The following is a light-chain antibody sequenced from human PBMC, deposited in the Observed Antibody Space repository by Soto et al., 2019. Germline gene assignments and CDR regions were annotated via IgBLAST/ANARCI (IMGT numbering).Light chain of an antibody. Sequence: DIVLTLSPATLSFSPGERATLSCRARQSVRSFLAWYQQKPGQAPRLLIYDASNRATGVPGRFSGSGSGTDFTLTICSLEPEDFAVYYCQQRSSWPPALSFGGGTKVDIK. CDR2: DAS. J-gene: IGKJ4*01. V-gene: IGKV3-11*01. CDR3: QQRSSWPPALS. CDR1: QSVRSF.